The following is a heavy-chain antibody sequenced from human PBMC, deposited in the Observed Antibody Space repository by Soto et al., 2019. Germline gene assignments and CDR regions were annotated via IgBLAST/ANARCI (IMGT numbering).Heavy chain of an antibody. Sequence: PGGSLRLSCAASGFTFDDYAMHWVRQAPGKGLEWVSGISWNSGSIGYADSVKGRFTISRDNAKNSLYLQMNSLRAEDTALYYCARPLWRDDYNWGYFDLWGRGTLVTVSS. J-gene: IGHJ2*01. CDR1: GFTFDDYA. CDR3: ARPLWRDDYNWGYFDL. V-gene: IGHV3-9*01. CDR2: ISWNSGSI. D-gene: IGHD4-4*01.